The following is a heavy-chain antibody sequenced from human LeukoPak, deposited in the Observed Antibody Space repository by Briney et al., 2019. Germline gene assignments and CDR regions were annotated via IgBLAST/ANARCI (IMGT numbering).Heavy chain of an antibody. D-gene: IGHD5-18*01. CDR2: IYYSGTT. J-gene: IGHJ4*02. Sequence: SETLSLTCTVSGASINNYYWSWIRQPPGKGLEYIGFIYYSGTTNYNPSLKSRVTISVDTSKNQFSLKLSSVTAADTAVYYCARLGGGYSYGYYLDYWGQGTLVAVSS. V-gene: IGHV4-59*08. CDR1: GASINNYY. CDR3: ARLGGGYSYGYYLDY.